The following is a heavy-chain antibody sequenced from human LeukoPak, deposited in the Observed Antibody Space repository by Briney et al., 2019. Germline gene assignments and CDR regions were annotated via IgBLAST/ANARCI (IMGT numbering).Heavy chain of an antibody. V-gene: IGHV4-4*09. D-gene: IGHD3-22*01. J-gene: IGHJ5*02. Sequence: SETLSLTCTVSGGSISSYYWSWIRQPPGKGLEWIGYIYTSGSTNYNPSLKSRVTISVDTSKNQFSLKLSSVTAADTAVYYRARHHPESYDSSGWSARFDPWGQGTLVTVSS. CDR1: GGSISSYY. CDR3: ARHHPESYDSSGWSARFDP. CDR2: IYTSGST.